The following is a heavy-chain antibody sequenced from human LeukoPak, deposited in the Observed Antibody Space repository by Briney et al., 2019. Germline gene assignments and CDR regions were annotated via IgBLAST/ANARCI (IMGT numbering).Heavy chain of an antibody. CDR1: GGSISSYY. V-gene: IGHV4-4*07. CDR2: IYTSGST. J-gene: IGHJ5*01. CDR3: AREYSSSWYGGYWFDS. D-gene: IGHD6-13*01. Sequence: SETLSLTCTVSGGSISSYYWSWIRQPAGKGLEWIGRIYTSGSTNYNPSLKSRVTMSVDTSKNQFSLKLSSVTAADTAVYYCAREYSSSWYGGYWFDSWGQGTLVTVSS.